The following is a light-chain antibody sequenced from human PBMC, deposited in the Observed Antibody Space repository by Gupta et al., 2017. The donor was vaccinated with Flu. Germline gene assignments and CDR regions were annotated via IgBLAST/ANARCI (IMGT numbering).Light chain of an antibody. CDR1: SSDVGGYTY. V-gene: IGLV2-14*04. CDR3: SSYTSSSTLEV. Sequence: ITLSCTGTSSDVGGYTYVSWYQQHPGKAPKLMIYDVSNPPSGVSNRFSGSKSGNTASLTISGLQAEDEADYSCSSYTSSSTLEVFGGGTKLTVL. CDR2: DVS. J-gene: IGLJ2*01.